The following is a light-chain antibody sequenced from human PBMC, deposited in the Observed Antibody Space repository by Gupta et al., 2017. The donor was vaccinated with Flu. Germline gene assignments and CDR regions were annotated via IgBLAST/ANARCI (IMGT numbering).Light chain of an antibody. V-gene: IGLV6-57*01. CDR3: QSYDGSYHRAV. Sequence: TISSTRSSGSSASKYVQWYSQHPCSSATTVISEGNRRPSGVPGRFSRSIGSYYGSAALTISGLKHADEAEYYYQSYDGSYHRAVLGGGTKLTVL. CDR1: SGSSASKY. J-gene: IGLJ2*01. CDR2: EGN.